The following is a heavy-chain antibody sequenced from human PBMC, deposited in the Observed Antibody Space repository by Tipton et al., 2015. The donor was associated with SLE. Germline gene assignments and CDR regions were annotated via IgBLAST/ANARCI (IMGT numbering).Heavy chain of an antibody. Sequence: TLSLTCAVYGGSFSGYFWNWIRQPPGKGLEWIGEINQSGSTNYNPSLKSRATISVDTSKNQFSLKLSSVTAADTAGYYCARDFWGQIVGAGGAFHIWGQGTMVTVSS. CDR3: ARDFWGQIVGAGGAFHI. D-gene: IGHD1-26*01. CDR2: INQSGST. CDR1: GGSFSGYF. J-gene: IGHJ3*02. V-gene: IGHV4-34*01.